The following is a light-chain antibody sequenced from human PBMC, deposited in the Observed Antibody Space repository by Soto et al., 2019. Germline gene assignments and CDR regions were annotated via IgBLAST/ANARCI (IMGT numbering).Light chain of an antibody. V-gene: IGLV2-23*02. J-gene: IGLJ1*01. CDR2: EVT. CDR1: SSDVGSYNL. Sequence: QSVLTQPASVSGSPGQSITISCTGTSSDVGSYNLVSWYQQNPGKAPKLMIYEVTKRPPGVSNRFSGSKSGNTASLTISGLQAEDEADYYCCSYAGSSFYVFGTGTKVTVL. CDR3: CSYAGSSFYV.